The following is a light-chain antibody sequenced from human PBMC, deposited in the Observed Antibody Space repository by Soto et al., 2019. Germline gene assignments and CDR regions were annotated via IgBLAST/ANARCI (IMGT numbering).Light chain of an antibody. CDR2: EVS. CDR1: SSDVGGYNY. J-gene: IGLJ1*01. Sequence: QSVLTQPPSASGSPGQSVTISCTGTSSDVGGYNYVSWYQQHPGKAPKLMIYEVSERPSGVPDRFSGSKSSNTASLTVSGLQAEDEADYYCSSYAGSNNFVFGTGTNAAAL. CDR3: SSYAGSNNFV. V-gene: IGLV2-8*01.